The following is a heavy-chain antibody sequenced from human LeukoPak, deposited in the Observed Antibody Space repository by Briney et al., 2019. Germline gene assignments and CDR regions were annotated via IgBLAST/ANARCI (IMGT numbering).Heavy chain of an antibody. V-gene: IGHV1-2*02. CDR1: GYTFTGYY. CDR3: AREFQTFGVVITYYYYGMDV. Sequence: GASVKVSCKASGYTFTGYYIHWVRQAPGQGLEWMGWINPNSGGTNYAQKFQGRVTMTRDTSISTAYMELSRLRSDDTAVYYCAREFQTFGVVITYYYYGMDVWGQGTTVTVSS. CDR2: INPNSGGT. D-gene: IGHD3-3*01. J-gene: IGHJ6*02.